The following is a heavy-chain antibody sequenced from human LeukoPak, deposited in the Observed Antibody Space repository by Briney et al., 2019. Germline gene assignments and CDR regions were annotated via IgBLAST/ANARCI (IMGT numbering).Heavy chain of an antibody. V-gene: IGHV4-59*01. D-gene: IGHD4-17*01. J-gene: IGHJ4*02. CDR1: GGSISSYY. CDR2: IYYSGST. Sequence: RSSETLSLTCTVSGGSISSYYWSWIRQPPGKGLEWIGYIYYSGSTNYNPSLKSRVTISVDTPKNQFSLKLSSVTAADTAVYYCARQDGDYPLHYFDYWGQGTLVTVSS. CDR3: ARQDGDYPLHYFDY.